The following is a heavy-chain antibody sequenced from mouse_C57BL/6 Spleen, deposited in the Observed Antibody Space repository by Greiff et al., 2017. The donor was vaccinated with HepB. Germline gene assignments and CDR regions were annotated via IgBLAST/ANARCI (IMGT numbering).Heavy chain of an antibody. Sequence: QVQLQQSGPGLVAPSQSLSITCTVSGFSLTSYAISWVRQPPGKGLEWLGVICTGGGTNYNSSLKSRLSISKDNSKSQVFLKMNSLQTDDTARYYCARKGPENAMDYWGQGTSVTVSS. J-gene: IGHJ4*01. CDR1: GFSLTSYA. V-gene: IGHV2-9-1*01. CDR2: ICTGGGT. CDR3: ARKGPENAMDY.